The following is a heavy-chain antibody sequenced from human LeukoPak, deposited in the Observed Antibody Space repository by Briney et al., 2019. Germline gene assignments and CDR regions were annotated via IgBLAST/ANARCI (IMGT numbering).Heavy chain of an antibody. J-gene: IGHJ4*02. CDR1: GYTFTSYA. D-gene: IGHD3-16*02. Sequence: ASVKVSCKASGYTFTSYATNWVRQAPGQGLECMGWINTNTGNTMYAQGFTGRFVFSLDTSVSTAYLQITSLKAEDTAMYYCARAYQPLGGLSLPDYWGQGTLVTVSS. CDR2: INTNTGNT. CDR3: ARAYQPLGGLSLPDY. V-gene: IGHV7-4-1*02.